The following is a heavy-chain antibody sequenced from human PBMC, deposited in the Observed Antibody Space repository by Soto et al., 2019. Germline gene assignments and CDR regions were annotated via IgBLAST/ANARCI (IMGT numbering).Heavy chain of an antibody. CDR2: IIPIFGTA. CDR3: ARDLIVGATLWDTNAFDI. CDR1: GGTFSSYA. J-gene: IGHJ3*02. D-gene: IGHD1-26*01. V-gene: IGHV1-69*13. Sequence: GASVKVSCKASGGTFSSYAISWVRQAPGQGLEWMGGIIPIFGTANYAQKFQGRVTITADESTSTAYMELSSLRSEDAAVYYCARDLIVGATLWDTNAFDIWGQGTMVTVSS.